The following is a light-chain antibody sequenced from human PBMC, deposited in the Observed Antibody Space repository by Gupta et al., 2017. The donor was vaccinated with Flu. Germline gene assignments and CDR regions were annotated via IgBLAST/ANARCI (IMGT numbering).Light chain of an antibody. CDR3: QKDYTYMT. CDR2: KAS. V-gene: IGKV1-5*03. J-gene: IGKJ1*01. Sequence: DIQMMESPSTLSASVGDRITITCRDSQSISSWLAWYQQKPAKAPKLLIYKASSLESGVTSGFSGSGTGIEFTLTSRGRQDDECAKYYHQKDYTYMTFGQGTKVEIK. CDR1: QSISSW.